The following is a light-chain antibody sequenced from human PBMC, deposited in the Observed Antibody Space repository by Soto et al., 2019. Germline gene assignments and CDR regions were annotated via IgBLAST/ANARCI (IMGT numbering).Light chain of an antibody. CDR3: QQRSNWPPIT. CDR1: QSVRSY. Sequence: EIVLTQSPATLSLSPGERATLSCRASQSVRSYLAWYQQKPGQAPRLLIYDASNRATGIPARFSGSGSGTDFTLTISSLEPEDFAVYYCQQRSNWPPITIGQGTRLESK. J-gene: IGKJ5*01. V-gene: IGKV3-11*01. CDR2: DAS.